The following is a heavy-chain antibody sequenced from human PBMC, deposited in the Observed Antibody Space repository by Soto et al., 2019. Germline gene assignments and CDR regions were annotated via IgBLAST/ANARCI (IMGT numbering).Heavy chain of an antibody. CDR3: ARDRGKDYDFWSGYPYGMDV. V-gene: IGHV1-18*01. Sequence: ASVKVSCKASGYTFTSYAMHWVRQAPGQGLEWMGWISAYNGNTNYAQKLQGRVTMTTDTSTSTAYMELRSLRSDDTAVYYCARDRGKDYDFWSGYPYGMDVWGQGTTVTVSS. CDR2: ISAYNGNT. D-gene: IGHD3-3*01. J-gene: IGHJ6*02. CDR1: GYTFTSYA.